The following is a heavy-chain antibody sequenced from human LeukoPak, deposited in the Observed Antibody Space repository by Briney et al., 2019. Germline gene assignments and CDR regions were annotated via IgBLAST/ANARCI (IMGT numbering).Heavy chain of an antibody. J-gene: IGHJ6*02. CDR1: GFTFDDYA. CDR2: ISWNSGSI. V-gene: IGHV3-9*01. Sequence: GGSLRLSCAASGFTFDDYAMHWVRQAPGKGLEWVSGISWNSGSIGYADSVKGRFTISRDNAKNSVYLQMNSLRAEDTAVYYCARERGSRSLDVWGQGTTVTVSS. CDR3: ARERGSRSLDV. D-gene: IGHD6-6*01.